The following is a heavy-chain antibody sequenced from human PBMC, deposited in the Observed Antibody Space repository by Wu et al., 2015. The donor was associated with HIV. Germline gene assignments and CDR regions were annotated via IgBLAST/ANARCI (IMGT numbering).Heavy chain of an antibody. V-gene: IGHV1-69*01. J-gene: IGHJ4*02. CDR1: GGTFISNG. CDR3: AAPRSPGFSSAWPTYFDY. D-gene: IGHD6-19*01. Sequence: QVQLVQSGAEVKKPESSVKVSCKASGGTFISNGFNWLRQAPGQGLEWMGGIIPLFGTTEYAHIFQGRVTITTDESTSTAYMRLSSLTSEDTAVYYCAAPRSPGFSSAWPTYFDYWGQGTLVTVSS. CDR2: IIPLFGTT.